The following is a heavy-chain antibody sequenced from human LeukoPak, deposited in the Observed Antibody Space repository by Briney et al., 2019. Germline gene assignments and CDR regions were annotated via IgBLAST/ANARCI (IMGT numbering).Heavy chain of an antibody. Sequence: GASVKVSCKASGYTFTSYGINWVRQAPGQGLEWMGWISPFNGDTKFAQKFRDRVTMTRNSFTSTAYMELRSLRSDDTAVYYCARDAGYFDYWGQGTLVTVSS. CDR2: ISPFNGDT. V-gene: IGHV1-18*01. CDR1: GYTFTSYG. J-gene: IGHJ4*02. CDR3: ARDAGYFDY.